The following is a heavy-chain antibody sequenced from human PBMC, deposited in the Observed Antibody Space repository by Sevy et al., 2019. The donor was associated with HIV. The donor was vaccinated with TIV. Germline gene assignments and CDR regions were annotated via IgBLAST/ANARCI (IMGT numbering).Heavy chain of an antibody. V-gene: IGHV3-30-3*01. Sequence: GGSLRLSCAASGFTFSSYAMHWVRQAPGKGLEWVAVISYDGSNKYYADSAMGRFTISRDNSKNTLYLQMNSLRAEDTAVYYCARVDDILTGYYDDYWGQGTLVTVSS. CDR3: ARVDDILTGYYDDY. D-gene: IGHD3-9*01. CDR1: GFTFSSYA. CDR2: ISYDGSNK. J-gene: IGHJ4*02.